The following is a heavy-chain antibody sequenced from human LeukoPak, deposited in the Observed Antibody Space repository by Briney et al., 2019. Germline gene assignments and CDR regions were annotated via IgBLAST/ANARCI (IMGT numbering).Heavy chain of an antibody. CDR3: VKASYRRRYYDILAGYPWFDP. J-gene: IGHJ5*02. D-gene: IGHD3-9*01. Sequence: GGSLRLSCAASGFTFSSYAMSWVRQAPGKGLEWVSAISGSGGSTYYADSVKGRFTISRDNSKNTLYLQMSSLRAEDTAVYYCVKASYRRRYYDILAGYPWFDPWGQGTLVTVSS. V-gene: IGHV3-23*01. CDR1: GFTFSSYA. CDR2: ISGSGGST.